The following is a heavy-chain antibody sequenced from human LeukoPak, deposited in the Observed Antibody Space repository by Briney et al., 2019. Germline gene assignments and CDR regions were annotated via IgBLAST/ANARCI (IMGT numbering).Heavy chain of an antibody. CDR2: INPNSGGT. V-gene: IGHV1-2*02. Sequence: ASVKVSCKASGYTFTGYYMHWVRQARGQGLEWMGWINPNSGGTNYAQKFQGRVTMTRDTSISTAYMELSRLRSDDTAVYYCARPMDYDSSGYRGFDYWGQGTLVTVSS. D-gene: IGHD3-22*01. CDR3: ARPMDYDSSGYRGFDY. J-gene: IGHJ4*02. CDR1: GYTFTGYY.